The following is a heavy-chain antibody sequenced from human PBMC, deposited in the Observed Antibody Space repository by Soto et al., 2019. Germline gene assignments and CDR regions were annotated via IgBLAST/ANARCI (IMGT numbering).Heavy chain of an antibody. J-gene: IGHJ5*02. CDR3: ARDKGGGSGPREEYHWFDP. CDR1: VAPSAVVVTT. D-gene: IGHD2-15*01. V-gene: IGHV4-31*03. Sequence: ASETCPSPALSLVAPSAVVVTTGAGSASTQGRAWSGLYIYYSGSTYYNPSLKSRVTISVDTSKNQFSLKLSSVTAADTAVYYCARDKGGGSGPREEYHWFDPWGQGTLVTVSS. CDR2: IYYSGST.